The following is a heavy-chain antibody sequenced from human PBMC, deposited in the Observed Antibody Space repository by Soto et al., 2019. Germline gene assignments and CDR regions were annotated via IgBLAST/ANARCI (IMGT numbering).Heavy chain of an antibody. Sequence: SETLSLTCAVSGGSISSGGYSWSWIRQPPGKGLEWIGYIYHSGSIYYNPSLKSRVTISVDRSKNQFSLKLSSVTAADTAVYYCARGPPFLPWGQGTLVTVSS. D-gene: IGHD3-3*02. CDR1: GGSISSGGYS. J-gene: IGHJ5*02. V-gene: IGHV4-30-2*01. CDR2: IYHSGSI. CDR3: ARGPPFLP.